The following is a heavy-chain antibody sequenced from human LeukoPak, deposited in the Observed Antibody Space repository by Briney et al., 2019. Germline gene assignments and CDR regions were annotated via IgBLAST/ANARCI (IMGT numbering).Heavy chain of an antibody. CDR1: GFTFRNYG. CDR2: ISYDGRNE. D-gene: IGHD5-24*01. V-gene: IGHV3-30*02. Sequence: PGGSLRLSCAASGFTFRNYGIHWVRQAPGKGPEWVAFISYDGRNEYYAGSVKGRFTISRDNSKNTLSLQMNSLRAEDTAVYSCAKEDRRPSEMSTTKGLDYWGKGTLVTVSS. J-gene: IGHJ4*02. CDR3: AKEDRRPSEMSTTKGLDY.